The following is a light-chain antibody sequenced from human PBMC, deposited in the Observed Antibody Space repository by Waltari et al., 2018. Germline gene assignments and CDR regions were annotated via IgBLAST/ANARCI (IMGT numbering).Light chain of an antibody. J-gene: IGKJ4*01. CDR2: VAS. CDR1: QSVSSN. V-gene: IGKV3D-15*01. CDR3: QQYNNWPPLT. Sequence: EIVMTQSPATLSVSPGERATLSCRASQSVSSNLAWYQQKPGQAPRLLIYVASTRATGIPARFSGSGSGTEFTLTISSLQSEDFAVDYCQQYNNWPPLTFGGGTKVEIK.